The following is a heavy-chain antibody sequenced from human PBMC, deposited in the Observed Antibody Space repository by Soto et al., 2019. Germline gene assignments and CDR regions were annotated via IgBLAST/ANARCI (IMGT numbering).Heavy chain of an antibody. D-gene: IGHD3-9*01. Sequence: QITLKESGPTLVRPTQTLTLTCAFSGFSLSTSGVGVGWIRQPPGKALEWLAVIYWDDSKHYSPSLRSRLTIPKDTSKTQVVLTMPNMDPMDTGTYYCAHKGPEDWPLDYWGQGTLVTVSS. J-gene: IGHJ4*02. CDR2: IYWDDSK. CDR1: GFSLSTSGVG. CDR3: AHKGPEDWPLDY. V-gene: IGHV2-5*02.